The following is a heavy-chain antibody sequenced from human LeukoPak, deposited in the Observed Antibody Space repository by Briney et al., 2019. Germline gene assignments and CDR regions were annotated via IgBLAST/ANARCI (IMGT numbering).Heavy chain of an antibody. Sequence: GRSLRLSCVASGFIFSDYGIQWVRQAPGKGLEWVAVIAYDGNNTYYGDSVRGRFTISRDNSKRMVYLEMNSLRVEDTAVYYCAKSGMLRRVGYLDVWGKGTAVIVSS. CDR1: GFIFSDYG. J-gene: IGHJ6*04. CDR2: IAYDGNNT. V-gene: IGHV3-30*18. CDR3: AKSGMLRRVGYLDV. D-gene: IGHD3-16*01.